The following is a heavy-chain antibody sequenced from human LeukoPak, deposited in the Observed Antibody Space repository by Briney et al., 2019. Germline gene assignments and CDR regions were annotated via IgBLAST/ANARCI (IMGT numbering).Heavy chain of an antibody. J-gene: IGHJ6*02. CDR2: IKSKTDGGTT. Sequence: NPGGSLRLSCAASGLTFSNAWMSWVRQAPGKGLEWVGRIKSKTDGGTTDYAAPVKGRFTISRDDSKNTLYLQMNSLKTEDTAVYYCTRVNDYYYGMDVWGQGTTVTVSS. V-gene: IGHV3-15*01. CDR1: GLTFSNAW. CDR3: TRVNDYYYGMDV.